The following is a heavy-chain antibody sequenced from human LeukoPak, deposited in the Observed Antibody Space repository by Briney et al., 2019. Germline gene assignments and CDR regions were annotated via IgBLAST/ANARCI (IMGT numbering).Heavy chain of an antibody. V-gene: IGHV4-59*08. CDR1: GGSISSYY. CDR2: IYYSGST. Sequence: SETLSLTCTVSGGSISSYYWSWIRQPPGKGLEWIGYIYYSGSTNYNPSLKSRVTISADTSKNQFSLKLSSVTAADTAVYYCARHSGGPYSSGWYDYWGQGTLVTVSS. D-gene: IGHD6-19*01. J-gene: IGHJ4*02. CDR3: ARHSGGPYSSGWYDY.